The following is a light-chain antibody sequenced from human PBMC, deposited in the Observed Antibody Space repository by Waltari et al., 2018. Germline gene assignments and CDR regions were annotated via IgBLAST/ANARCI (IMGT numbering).Light chain of an antibody. CDR3: SSYTSTSPYVV. V-gene: IGLV2-14*01. CDR1: SSVVGGYNF. J-gene: IGLJ3*02. CDR2: DVS. Sequence: QSALTQPASVSGSPGQSITIPCPGTSSVVGGYNFFPCSQQYPAKAPKLMIYDVSNRPSGLSNRFSGSKSGNTASLTISGLQAEDEADYYCSSYTSTSPYVVFGGGTKLTVL.